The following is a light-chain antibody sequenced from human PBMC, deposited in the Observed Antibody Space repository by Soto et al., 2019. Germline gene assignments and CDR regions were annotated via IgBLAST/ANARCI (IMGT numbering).Light chain of an antibody. CDR3: SSYTGTNNFVL. CDR2: EVS. J-gene: IGLJ2*01. CDR1: SSDLDGYNY. Sequence: QSALTQPASVSGSPGQSITISCTGTSSDLDGYNYVSWYQHHPGKAPKLLIYEVSERPSGVPDRFSGSKSGNAASLTVSGLQADDEAMYYCSSYTGTNNFVLFGGGTKVTVL. V-gene: IGLV2-8*01.